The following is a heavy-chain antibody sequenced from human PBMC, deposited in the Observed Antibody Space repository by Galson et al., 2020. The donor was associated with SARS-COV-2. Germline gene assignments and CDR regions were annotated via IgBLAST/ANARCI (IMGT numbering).Heavy chain of an antibody. J-gene: IGHJ6*03. CDR2: IRSRTYDRTN. CDR3: ARGGFPYYYYMDV. V-gene: IGHV3-49*03. CDR1: GLTFGDFA. Sequence: SLSLSCTVAGLTFGDFAMSWIRQSPGKGLEWVGFIRSRTYDRTNAYATSVNDRFTISRDDSKNVAYLQMNSLITEDTAVYYCARGGFPYYYYMDVWGKGTTVTVSS.